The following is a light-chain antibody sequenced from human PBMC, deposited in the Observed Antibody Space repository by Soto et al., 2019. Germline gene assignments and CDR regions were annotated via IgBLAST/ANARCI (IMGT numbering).Light chain of an antibody. V-gene: IGKV1-12*02. CDR3: QQANSFPFT. J-gene: IGKJ3*01. Sequence: DIQMTQSPSSVSASIGDRVTITCRASQIIGSWLAWYQQKPGKAPTLLIYAASTLQSVVPSRFSGSGSGTDFTLTITSLQAEDSATYFCQQANSFPFTFGPGTTVEIK. CDR1: QIIGSW. CDR2: AAS.